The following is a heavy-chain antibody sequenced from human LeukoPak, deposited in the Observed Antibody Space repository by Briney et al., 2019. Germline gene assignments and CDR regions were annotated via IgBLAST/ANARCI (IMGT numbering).Heavy chain of an antibody. CDR2: IKQDGSEK. V-gene: IGHV3-7*01. CDR3: ARSGRYYDSSGYVSDGAFDI. CDR1: GFTFSDYV. D-gene: IGHD3-22*01. J-gene: IGHJ3*02. Sequence: GGSLRLSCAASGFTFSDYVMTWVRQAPGKGLEWVANIKQDGSEKYYVDSVKGRFTISRDNAKNSLYLQMNSLRAEDTAVYYCARSGRYYDSSGYVSDGAFDIWGQGTMVTVSS.